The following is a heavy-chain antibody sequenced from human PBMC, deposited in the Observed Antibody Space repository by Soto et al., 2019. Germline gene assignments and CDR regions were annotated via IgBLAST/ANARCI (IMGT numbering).Heavy chain of an antibody. CDR2: IYSGGST. V-gene: IGHV3-53*01. J-gene: IGHJ3*02. D-gene: IGHD1-26*01. CDR1: GFTVSSNY. Sequence: GGSLRLSCAASGFTVSSNYMSWVRQAPGKGLEWVSVIYSGGSTYYADSVKGRFTISRDNSKNTLYLQMNSLRAEDTAVYYCAREWGLDGRELLGAFDIWGQGTMVTVSS. CDR3: AREWGLDGRELLGAFDI.